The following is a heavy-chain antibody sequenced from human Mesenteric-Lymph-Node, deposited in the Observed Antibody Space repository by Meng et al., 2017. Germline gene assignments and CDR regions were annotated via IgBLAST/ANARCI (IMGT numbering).Heavy chain of an antibody. CDR2: IYYSGST. CDR3: ARNVPGTSAYYD. J-gene: IGHJ4*02. CDR1: VSSITSTNW. Sequence: GRRQGSATDLGTRSATLSLSSAFSVSSITSTNWWGWIRQPPGKGLEWIGYIYYSGSTSYNPSLKSRVTMSVDTSKNQFSLNLNSVTAVDTAVYYCARNVPGTSAYYDWGQGTLVTVSS. D-gene: IGHD3-22*01. V-gene: IGHV4-28*01.